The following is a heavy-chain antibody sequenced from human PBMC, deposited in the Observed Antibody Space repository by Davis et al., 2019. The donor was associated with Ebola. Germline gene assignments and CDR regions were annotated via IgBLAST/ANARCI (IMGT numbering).Heavy chain of an antibody. V-gene: IGHV3-23*01. J-gene: IGHJ4*02. CDR3: AKTIGDSSGYYLSDY. Sequence: PGGSLRLSCAASGFTFSSYAMSWVRQAPGKGLEWVSAISGSGGSTYYADSVKGRFTISRDNSKNTLYLQMNSLRAEDTAVYYCAKTIGDSSGYYLSDYWGQGTLVTVSS. D-gene: IGHD3-22*01. CDR2: ISGSGGST. CDR1: GFTFSSYA.